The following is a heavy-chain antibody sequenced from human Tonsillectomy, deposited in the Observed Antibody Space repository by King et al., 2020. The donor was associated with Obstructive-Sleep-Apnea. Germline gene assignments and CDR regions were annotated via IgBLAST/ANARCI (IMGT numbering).Heavy chain of an antibody. Sequence: QLVQSGGGLVQPGGSLRLSCAASGFTFSNYDMHWVRQATGKGLEWVSAIGTAGDTYYPGSVKGRFTIFRENAKNSLYLQMDSLRAGDTAVYYCARVDNRRVRSSAWNLHRGPYYYGLDVWGQGTTVTVSS. D-gene: IGHD6-19*01. CDR3: ARVDNRRVRSSAWNLHRGPYYYGLDV. V-gene: IGHV3-13*04. CDR2: IGTAGDT. J-gene: IGHJ6*02. CDR1: GFTFSNYD.